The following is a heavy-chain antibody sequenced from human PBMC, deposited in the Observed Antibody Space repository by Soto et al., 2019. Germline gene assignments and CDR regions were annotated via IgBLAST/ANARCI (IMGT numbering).Heavy chain of an antibody. Sequence: SQTLSLTCTVSSGSISSYYWNWIRQPPGKGLEWVGRISYSGSANYNPSLKSRVTISVDTSKNQFSLKLTSVTAADTAVYYCARDMGVGSSSSLYFDYWGQGTLVTVSS. CDR3: ARDMGVGSSSSLYFDY. CDR1: SGSISSYY. CDR2: ISYSGSA. D-gene: IGHD6-6*01. J-gene: IGHJ4*02. V-gene: IGHV4-59*01.